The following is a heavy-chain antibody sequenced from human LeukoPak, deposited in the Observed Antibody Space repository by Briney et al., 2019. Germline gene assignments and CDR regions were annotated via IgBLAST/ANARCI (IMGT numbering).Heavy chain of an antibody. Sequence: GASVKVSCKASGYTFTSYDINWVRQTTGQGLEWMGWMNPNSGNTGYAQKFQGRVTMTRNTSISTAYMELSSLRSDDTAVYYCARGEITMIVVSEYFQHWGQGTLVTVSS. D-gene: IGHD3-22*01. CDR2: MNPNSGNT. CDR1: GYTFTSYD. V-gene: IGHV1-8*01. J-gene: IGHJ1*01. CDR3: ARGEITMIVVSEYFQH.